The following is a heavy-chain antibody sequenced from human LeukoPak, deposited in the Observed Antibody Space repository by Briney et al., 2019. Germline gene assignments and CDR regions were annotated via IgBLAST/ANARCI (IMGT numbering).Heavy chain of an antibody. CDR1: GFNFSNYW. Sequence: GGSLRLSCTAPGFNFSNYWMSWVRQAPGKGLEWVANIKQDGSEKYYVDSVKGRFTISRDNAKNSLYLQMNSLRAEETAVYYCARETVFGVVVPTYYFDYWGQGTLVTVSS. CDR3: ARETVFGVVVPTYYFDY. CDR2: IKQDGSEK. D-gene: IGHD3-3*01. J-gene: IGHJ4*02. V-gene: IGHV3-7*01.